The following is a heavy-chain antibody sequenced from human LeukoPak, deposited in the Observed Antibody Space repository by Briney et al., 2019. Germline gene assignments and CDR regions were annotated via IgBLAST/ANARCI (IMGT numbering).Heavy chain of an antibody. D-gene: IGHD4-23*01. V-gene: IGHV3-23*01. CDR1: GFTFSSYA. CDR3: AKDPYYGANFHEYFQH. J-gene: IGHJ1*01. Sequence: GGSLRLSCAASGFTFSSYAMSWVRQAPGKGLEWVSAISDSGGKTYYADSVKGRFTISRDNSKNTLYLQVNSLRAEDTAVYYCAKDPYYGANFHEYFQHWGQGTLVTVSS. CDR2: ISDSGGKT.